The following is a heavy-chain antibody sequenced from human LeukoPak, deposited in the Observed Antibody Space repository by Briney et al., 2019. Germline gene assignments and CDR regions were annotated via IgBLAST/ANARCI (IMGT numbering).Heavy chain of an antibody. V-gene: IGHV3-30*18. Sequence: GGSLRLSCAASGFTFSSYGMHWVRQAPGKGLEWVALISHDEKRKEYADSVRGRFTISRDNSKNTLYLQMNSLRVEDTAMYYCAKDYCADCYSYFQYWGQGTLVIASS. CDR3: AKDYCADCYSYFQY. CDR2: ISHDEKRK. CDR1: GFTFSSYG. D-gene: IGHD2-21*01. J-gene: IGHJ4*02.